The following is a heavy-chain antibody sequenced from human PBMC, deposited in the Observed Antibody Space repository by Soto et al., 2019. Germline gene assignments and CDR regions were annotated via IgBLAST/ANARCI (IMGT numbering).Heavy chain of an antibody. CDR3: ARAAKTYYYDSSGYYYTFEI. CDR1: GGSISSGDSC. V-gene: IGHV4-30-4*01. Sequence: QVQLQESGPGLVKPSQTLSLTCTVSGGSISSGDSCWSWIRQPPGRGLEWIGYIYCSGSTYYTPSLKSRVTISVDTSKNQFSLKLSSVTAADTAVSYCARAAKTYYYDSSGYYYTFEIWGQGTMVTVSS. D-gene: IGHD3-22*01. CDR2: IYCSGST. J-gene: IGHJ3*02.